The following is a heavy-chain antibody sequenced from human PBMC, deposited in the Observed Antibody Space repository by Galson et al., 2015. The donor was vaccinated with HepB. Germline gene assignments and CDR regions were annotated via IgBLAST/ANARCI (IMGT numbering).Heavy chain of an antibody. D-gene: IGHD3-22*01. V-gene: IGHV1-69*04. J-gene: IGHJ6*02. CDR3: AREERDSSGYDSHYYYGMDV. CDR1: GGTLSSYA. CDR2: IIPILGRT. Sequence: SVKVSCKASGGTLSSYAITWVRQAPGQGLEWMGRIIPILGRTNYAQKFQGRVTITADKLTNTAYMELSSLRSEDTAVYYCAREERDSSGYDSHYYYGMDVWGQGTTVTVSS.